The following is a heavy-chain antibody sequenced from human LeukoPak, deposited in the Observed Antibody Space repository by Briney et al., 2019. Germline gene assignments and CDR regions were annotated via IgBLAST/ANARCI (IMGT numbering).Heavy chain of an antibody. CDR2: ISFDGSQK. CDR3: SKDLTSDFGGDLDP. Sequence: GGSLRLSCAASGFNFIDYTMNWVRQAPGKGLEWVALISFDGSQKYYADSVKGRFTISRDNSKSTVYLQMNSLRVEDAAVYYCSKDLTSDFGGDLDPWGQGTLVTVSS. J-gene: IGHJ5*02. D-gene: IGHD3-10*01. V-gene: IGHV3-30*02. CDR1: GFNFIDYT.